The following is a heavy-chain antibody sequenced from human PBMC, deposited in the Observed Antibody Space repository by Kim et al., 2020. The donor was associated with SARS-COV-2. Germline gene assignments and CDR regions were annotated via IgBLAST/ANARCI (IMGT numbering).Heavy chain of an antibody. J-gene: IGHJ4*02. D-gene: IGHD3-22*01. V-gene: IGHV1-69*04. CDR3: ARDLRYYYDSSGPTFDY. Sequence: SVKVSCKASGGTFSSYAISWVRQAPGQGLEWMGRIIPILGIANYAQKFQGRVTITADKSTSTAYMELSSLRSEDTAVYYCARDLRYYYDSSGPTFDYWGQVTLVTVSP. CDR2: IIPILGIA. CDR1: GGTFSSYA.